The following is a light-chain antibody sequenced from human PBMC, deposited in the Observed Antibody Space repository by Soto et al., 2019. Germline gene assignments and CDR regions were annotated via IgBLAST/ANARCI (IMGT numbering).Light chain of an antibody. Sequence: QSALTQPASVSGSPGQSITISCTGTSSDVGGYNYVSWYQQHPGKAPKLMIYEVSNRPSGVSNRFSGSKSGNTASLTISGLQAEVEADYYCSSYTSSRYVFGTGTKLTVL. CDR3: SSYTSSRYV. V-gene: IGLV2-14*01. CDR1: SSDVGGYNY. J-gene: IGLJ1*01. CDR2: EVS.